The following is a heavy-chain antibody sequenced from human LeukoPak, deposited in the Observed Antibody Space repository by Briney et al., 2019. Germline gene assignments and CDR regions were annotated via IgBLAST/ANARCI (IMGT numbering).Heavy chain of an antibody. CDR1: GYTFTVYF. V-gene: IGHV1-2*02. D-gene: IGHD3-22*01. CDR3: ARELNYDSSGYYFDY. Sequence: ASVKVSCKASGYTFTVYFMHWVRQAPGQGLEWMGWNNPNSGGTNYAQKFQGRVTMTRDTSISTGYMELSRLRSDDTAVYYCARELNYDSSGYYFDYWGQGTLVTVSS. CDR2: NNPNSGGT. J-gene: IGHJ4*02.